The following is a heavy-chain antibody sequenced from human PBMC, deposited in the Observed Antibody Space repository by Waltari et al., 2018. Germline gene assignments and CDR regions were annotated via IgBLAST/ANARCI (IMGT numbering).Heavy chain of an antibody. CDR2: NNTNSGGT. D-gene: IGHD6-19*01. CDR1: GYTFTADY. CDR3: AREGSSGWGGGKRNLYYYYGMDV. V-gene: IGHV1-2*02. Sequence: SGAEVKTPGASVKVSCKTSGYTFTADYMHWVRQAHGQGLEWLGWNNTNSGGTNYAQKFQGRVTMTRDTSISTAFMELSRLRSDETAVYFCAREGSSGWGGGKRNLYYYYGMDVWGQGTTVTVSS. J-gene: IGHJ6*02.